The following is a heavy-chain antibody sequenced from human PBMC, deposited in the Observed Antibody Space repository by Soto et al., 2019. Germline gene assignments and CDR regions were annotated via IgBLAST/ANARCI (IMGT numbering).Heavy chain of an antibody. J-gene: IGHJ6*02. D-gene: IGHD6-13*01. CDR1: GGPFRSYA. Sequence: SVKVSCKASGGPFRSYAISWVRQVTGQGLEWMGGIIPIFGTANYAQKFPGRVPITSDESTSTAYMELSSLRSEDTAVYYCARDSVRSRWYAQPWAYYYGMDVWGQGTTVTVSS. CDR2: IIPIFGTA. CDR3: ARDSVRSRWYAQPWAYYYGMDV. V-gene: IGHV1-69*13.